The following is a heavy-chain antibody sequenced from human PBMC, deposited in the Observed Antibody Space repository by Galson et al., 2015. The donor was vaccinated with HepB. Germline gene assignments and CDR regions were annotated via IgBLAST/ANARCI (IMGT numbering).Heavy chain of an antibody. V-gene: IGHV1-69-2*01. D-gene: IGHD3-16*02. CDR2: VDPEDGET. CDR3: ATGWGEAGGYDYIWGSYRYYYYYMDV. CDR1: GYTFTDYY. Sequence: VKVSCKVSGYTFTDYYMHWVQQAPGKGLEWMGLVDPEDGETIYAEKFQGRVTITADTSTDTAYMELSSLRSEDTAVYYCATGWGEAGGYDYIWGSYRYYYYYMDVWGKGTTVTVSS. J-gene: IGHJ6*03.